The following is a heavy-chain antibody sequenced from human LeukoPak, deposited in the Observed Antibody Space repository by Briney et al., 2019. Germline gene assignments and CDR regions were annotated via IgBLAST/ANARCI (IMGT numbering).Heavy chain of an antibody. CDR3: ARDNQEPAQQWLVPAYYYYYYMDV. J-gene: IGHJ6*03. V-gene: IGHV3-7*01. CDR1: GLTFSSYW. Sequence: PGGSLRLSCAASGLTFSSYWMSWVRQAPGKGLEWVANIKQDGSEKYYVDSVKGRFTISRDNAKNSLYLQMNSLRAEDTAVYYCARDNQEPAQQWLVPAYYYYYYMDVWGKGTTVTISS. CDR2: IKQDGSEK. D-gene: IGHD6-19*01.